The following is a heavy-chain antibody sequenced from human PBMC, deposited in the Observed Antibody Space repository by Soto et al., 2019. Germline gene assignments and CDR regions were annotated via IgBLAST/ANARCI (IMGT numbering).Heavy chain of an antibody. Sequence: SETLSLTCTVSGGSVTSDEDYWTWIRQSPGKGLEWIGYISNSGSTGYNPSLKTRLSMSVDRSKNQFTLRLTSVTAADTAVYFCATESGSTYGYFDYWGQGTLVTVSS. CDR1: GGSVTSDEDY. V-gene: IGHV4-30-4*01. D-gene: IGHD5-18*01. CDR3: ATESGSTYGYFDY. CDR2: ISNSGST. J-gene: IGHJ4*02.